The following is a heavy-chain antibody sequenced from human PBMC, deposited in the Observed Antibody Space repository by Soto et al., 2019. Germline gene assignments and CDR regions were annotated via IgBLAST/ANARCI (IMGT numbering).Heavy chain of an antibody. Sequence: SETLSLTCTVSGGSVTSDEDYWTWIRQSPGKGLEWIGYISNSGSTGYNPSLKTRLSMSVDRSKNQFTLRLTSVTAADTAVYFCATESGSTYGYFDYWGQGTLVTVSS. CDR1: GGSVTSDEDY. V-gene: IGHV4-30-4*01. D-gene: IGHD5-18*01. CDR3: ATESGSTYGYFDY. CDR2: ISNSGST. J-gene: IGHJ4*02.